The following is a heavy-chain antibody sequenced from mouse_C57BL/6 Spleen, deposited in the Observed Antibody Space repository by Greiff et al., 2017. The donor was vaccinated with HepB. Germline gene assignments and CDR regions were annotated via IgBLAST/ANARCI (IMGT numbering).Heavy chain of an antibody. CDR2: INPGSGGT. J-gene: IGHJ2*01. Sequence: QVQLQQSGAELVRPGTSVKVSCKASGYAFTNYLIEWVKQRPGQGLEWIGVINPGSGGTNYNEKFKGKAKLTADKSSSTAYMQLSSLTSEDSAVYFCARGKGYQYYFDYWGQGTTLTVSS. CDR3: ARGKGYQYYFDY. D-gene: IGHD2-2*01. CDR1: GYAFTNYL. V-gene: IGHV1-54*01.